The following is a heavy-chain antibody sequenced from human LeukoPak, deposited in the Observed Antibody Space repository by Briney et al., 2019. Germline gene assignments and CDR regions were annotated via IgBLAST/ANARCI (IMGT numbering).Heavy chain of an antibody. D-gene: IGHD6-6*01. CDR3: ARVVIAARYYYYYMDV. CDR2: IYYSGST. V-gene: IGHV4-31*03. J-gene: IGHJ6*03. CDR1: GGSISSGGYY. Sequence: PSETLSLTCTVSGGSISSGGYYWSWIRQHPGKGLEWIGCIYYSGSTYYNPSLKSRVTISVDTSKNQFSLKLSSVTAADTAVYYCARVVIAARYYYYYMDVWGKGTTVTVSS.